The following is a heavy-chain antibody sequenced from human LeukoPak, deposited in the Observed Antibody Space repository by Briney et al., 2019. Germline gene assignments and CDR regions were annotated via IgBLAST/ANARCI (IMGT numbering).Heavy chain of an antibody. Sequence: GGSLRLSCAASGFTFDDYAMHWVRQAPGKGLEWVSLISGDGGSTYYADSAKGRFTISRDNSKNSLYLQMNSLRTEDTALYYCAKDHYGPYYFDYWGQGTLVTVSS. CDR3: AKDHYGPYYFDY. V-gene: IGHV3-43*02. CDR1: GFTFDDYA. D-gene: IGHD3-10*01. CDR2: ISGDGGST. J-gene: IGHJ4*02.